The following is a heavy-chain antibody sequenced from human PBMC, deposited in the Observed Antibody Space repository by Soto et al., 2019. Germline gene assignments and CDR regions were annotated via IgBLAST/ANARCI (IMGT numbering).Heavy chain of an antibody. V-gene: IGHV3-30-3*01. J-gene: IGHJ6*02. CDR3: AKDMRGGSSSSRYYYGLDV. Sequence: PGGSLRLSCAASGFTFSSYAMHWVRQAPGKGLEWVAVISYDGSNKYYADSVKGRFTISRDNSKNTLYLQMNSLRAEDTAVYYCAKDMRGGSSSSRYYYGLDVWGQGTTVTVSS. CDR1: GFTFSSYA. CDR2: ISYDGSNK. D-gene: IGHD6-13*01.